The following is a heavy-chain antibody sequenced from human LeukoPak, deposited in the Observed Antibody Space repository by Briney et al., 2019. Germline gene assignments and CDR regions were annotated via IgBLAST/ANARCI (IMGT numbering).Heavy chain of an antibody. CDR1: GYTLTDYH. CDR2: MKPKSGGT. V-gene: IGHV1-2*02. CDR3: ARDPVDGYSHYDY. Sequence: ASVKVSCKTSGYTLTDYHMIWVRQARGQGLEWMAWMKPKSGGTICAQQFQGRVTVTRDTSISTAFMELTSLRSDDTAIYYCARDPVDGYSHYDYWGQGTPVTVSS. J-gene: IGHJ4*02. D-gene: IGHD5-24*01.